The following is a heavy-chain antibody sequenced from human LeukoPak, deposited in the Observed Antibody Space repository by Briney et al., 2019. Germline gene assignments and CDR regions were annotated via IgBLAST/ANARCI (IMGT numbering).Heavy chain of an antibody. CDR2: ISSSRNYI. V-gene: IGHV3-21*01. Sequence: GGSLRLSCAASGFTFNTYSMKWVRQAPGKGLEWVSSISSSRNYIYYADSVKGRFTISRDNAKNSLYLQMTSLRAEDTTVYYCARIAAPGINWFDPWGQGTLVTVSS. CDR1: GFTFNTYS. D-gene: IGHD6-13*01. CDR3: ARIAAPGINWFDP. J-gene: IGHJ5*02.